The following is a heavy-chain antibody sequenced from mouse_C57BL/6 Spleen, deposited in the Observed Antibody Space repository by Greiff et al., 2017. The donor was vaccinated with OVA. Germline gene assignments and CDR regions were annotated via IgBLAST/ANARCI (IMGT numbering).Heavy chain of an antibody. CDR1: GYTFTDHT. D-gene: IGHD2-3*01. J-gene: IGHJ1*03. V-gene: IGHV1-78*01. CDR2: IYPRDGST. CDR3: ADDGYYVYFDV. Sequence: VKLMESDAELVKPGASVKISCKVSGYTFTDHTIHWMKQRPEQGLEWIGYIYPRDGSTKYNEKFKGKATLTADKSSSTAYMQLNSLTSEDSAVYFCADDGYYVYFDVWGTGTTVTVSS.